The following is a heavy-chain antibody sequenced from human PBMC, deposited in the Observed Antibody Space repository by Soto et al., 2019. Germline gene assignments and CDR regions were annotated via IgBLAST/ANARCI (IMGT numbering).Heavy chain of an antibody. V-gene: IGHV4-30-2*03. CDR1: GDTISTGGYC. CDR3: ARHHLFYYDSSGYPDY. Sequence: SETLSLTCSVSGDTISTGGYCWAWIRKPPGKGLEWIGHIYHSGNPYYNPSLKSRVTISVDRSKNQFSLKLSSVTAADTAVYYCARHHLFYYDSSGYPDYWGQGTLVTVSS. J-gene: IGHJ4*02. CDR2: IYHSGNP. D-gene: IGHD3-22*01.